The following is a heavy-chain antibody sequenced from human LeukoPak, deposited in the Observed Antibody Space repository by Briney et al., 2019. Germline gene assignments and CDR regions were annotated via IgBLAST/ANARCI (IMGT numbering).Heavy chain of an antibody. CDR1: GFTFSSYG. D-gene: IGHD3-22*01. CDR2: ISYDGSNK. J-gene: IGHJ4*02. V-gene: IGHV3-30*03. Sequence: GGSLRLSCAASGFTFSSYGMHWVRQAPGKGLEWVAVISYDGSNKYYADSVKGRFTISRDNAKNSLYLQMNSLRAGDTAVYYCARVRSGYHFDYWGQGTLVTVSS. CDR3: ARVRSGYHFDY.